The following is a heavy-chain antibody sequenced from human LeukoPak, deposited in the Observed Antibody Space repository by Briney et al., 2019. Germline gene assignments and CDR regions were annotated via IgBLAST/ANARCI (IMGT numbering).Heavy chain of an antibody. V-gene: IGHV4-59*01. J-gene: IGHJ6*02. CDR3: ARAGRYYYYGMDV. Sequence: SETLSLTCTVSGGSISSYYWSWIRQPPGKGLEWIGYIYYSGSTNYNPSLKSRVTISVDTSKNQFSLKLSSVTAADTAVYYCARAGRYYYYGMDVRGRGTTVTVSS. CDR2: IYYSGST. CDR1: GGSISSYY.